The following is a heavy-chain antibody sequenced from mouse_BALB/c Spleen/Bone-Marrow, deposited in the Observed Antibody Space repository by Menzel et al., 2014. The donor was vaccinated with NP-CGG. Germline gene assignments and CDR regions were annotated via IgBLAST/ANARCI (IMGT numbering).Heavy chain of an antibody. D-gene: IGHD1-1*01. Sequence: EVQLQQSGAELVRPGALVELSCKASGFNIKDYYMHWVKQRPEQGLEWIGWIDPENGNTIYDPKFQGKASITADTSSNTAYLQLSSLTSEDTAVYYCASGYYGSSPYWYFDVWGAGTTVTVSS. V-gene: IGHV14-1*02. J-gene: IGHJ1*01. CDR3: ASGYYGSSPYWYFDV. CDR2: IDPENGNT. CDR1: GFNIKDYY.